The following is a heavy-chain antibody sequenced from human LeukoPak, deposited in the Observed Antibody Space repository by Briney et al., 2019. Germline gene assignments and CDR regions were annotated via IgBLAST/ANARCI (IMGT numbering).Heavy chain of an antibody. J-gene: IGHJ5*02. V-gene: IGHV4-39*07. Sequence: SETLSLTCTVSGGSISSSSYYWGWIRQPPGKGLEWIGSIYYSGSTYYNPSLKSRATISVDTSKNQFSLKLSSVTATDTAVYYCARMGGYCSSTSCQYNWFDPWGQGTLVTVSS. CDR1: GGSISSSSYY. CDR2: IYYSGST. D-gene: IGHD2-2*03. CDR3: ARMGGYCSSTSCQYNWFDP.